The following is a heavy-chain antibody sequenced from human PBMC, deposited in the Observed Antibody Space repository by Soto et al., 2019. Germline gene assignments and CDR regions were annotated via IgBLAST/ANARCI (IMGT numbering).Heavy chain of an antibody. Sequence: QVQLVQSGAEVKEPGASLKVSCKASGYTFSNYGISWVRQAPGQGLEWMGWISGYNGNANYAQKVQGRVTMTRDASTNTAYMELKSLRSDDTAVYYCARDQIRDIVVVPTTILDALYIWGQGTMVTVS. D-gene: IGHD2-2*01. CDR2: ISGYNGNA. J-gene: IGHJ3*02. V-gene: IGHV1-18*01. CDR1: GYTFSNYG. CDR3: ARDQIRDIVVVPTTILDALYI.